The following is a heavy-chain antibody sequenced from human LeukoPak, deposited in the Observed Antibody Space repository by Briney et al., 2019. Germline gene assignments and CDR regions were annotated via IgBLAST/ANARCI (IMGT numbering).Heavy chain of an antibody. CDR3: AKTQYSGYASYYYYGMDV. J-gene: IGHJ6*02. D-gene: IGHD5-12*01. CDR1: GFTFSSYA. Sequence: GGSPRLSCAASGFTFSSYAMSWVRQAPGKELEWVSAISGSGGSTYYADSVKGRFTISRDNSKNTLYLQMNSLRAEDTAVYYCAKTQYSGYASYYYYGMDVWGQGTTVTVSS. CDR2: ISGSGGST. V-gene: IGHV3-23*01.